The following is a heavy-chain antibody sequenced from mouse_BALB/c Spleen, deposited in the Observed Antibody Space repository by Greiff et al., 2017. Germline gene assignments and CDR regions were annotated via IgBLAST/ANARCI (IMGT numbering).Heavy chain of an antibody. D-gene: IGHD1-2*01. Sequence: EVHLVESGGGLVQPGGSRKLSCAASGFTFSSFGMHWVRQAPEKGLEWVAYISSGSSTIYYADTVKGRFTISRDNPKNTLFLQMTSLRSEDTAMYYCASTTATLYYYAMDYWGQGTSVTVSS. V-gene: IGHV5-17*02. J-gene: IGHJ4*01. CDR1: GFTFSSFG. CDR2: ISSGSSTI. CDR3: ASTTATLYYYAMDY.